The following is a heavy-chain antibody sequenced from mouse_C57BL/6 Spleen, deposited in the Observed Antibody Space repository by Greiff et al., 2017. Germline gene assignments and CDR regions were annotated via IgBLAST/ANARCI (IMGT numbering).Heavy chain of an antibody. D-gene: IGHD1-1*01. J-gene: IGHJ2*01. V-gene: IGHV1-61*01. CDR2: IYPSDSET. CDR1: GYTFTSYW. CDR3: ARRDYYGYFDY. Sequence: VQLQQPGAELVRPGSSVKLSCKASGYTFTSYWMDWVKQRPGQGLEWIGNIYPSDSETHYNQKFKDKATLTVDKSSSTAYMQLSSLTSEDSAVYYCARRDYYGYFDYGGQGTTLTVSS.